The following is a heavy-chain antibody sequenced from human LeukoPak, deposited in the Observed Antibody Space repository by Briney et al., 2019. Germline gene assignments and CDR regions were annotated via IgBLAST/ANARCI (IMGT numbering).Heavy chain of an antibody. CDR3: TTDPSELYIVVVPAPHY. V-gene: IGHV3-33*01. CDR2: IWYDGSNK. CDR1: GFTFSSYG. Sequence: GGSLRLSCAASGFTFSSYGMHWVRQAPGKGLEWVAVIWYDGSNKYYADSVKGRFTISRDNSKNTLYLQMNSLRAEDTAVYYCTTDPSELYIVVVPAPHYWGQGTLVTVSS. D-gene: IGHD2-2*01. J-gene: IGHJ4*02.